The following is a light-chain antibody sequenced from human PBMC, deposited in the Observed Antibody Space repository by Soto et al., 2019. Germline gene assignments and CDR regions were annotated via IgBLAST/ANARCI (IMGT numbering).Light chain of an antibody. V-gene: IGKV1-39*01. CDR1: QNIRTY. CDR2: AAS. CDR3: QQSYSRT. Sequence: DIQMTQSPYSLSASVGDSVTITCRASQNIRTYLNWYQQKPGRAPKLLIYAASSLQSGVPSRFSGSGSGTDFTLTISSLQPEDFATYYCQQSYSRTFGQGTRLEIK. J-gene: IGKJ5*01.